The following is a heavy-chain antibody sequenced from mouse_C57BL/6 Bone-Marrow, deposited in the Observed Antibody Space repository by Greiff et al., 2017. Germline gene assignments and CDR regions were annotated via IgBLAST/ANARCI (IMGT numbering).Heavy chain of an antibody. CDR3: ARGSGLPWFAY. CDR2: IDPSDSYT. V-gene: IGHV1-69*01. Sequence: QVQLQQPGAELVMPGASVKLSCKASGYTFTSYWMHWVKQRPGQGLEWIGEIDPSDSYTNYNQKFKGKSTLTVDKSSSTAYMQLSSLTSEDFAGYYCARGSGLPWFAYWGQGTLVTVSA. J-gene: IGHJ3*01. CDR1: GYTFTSYW. D-gene: IGHD3-2*02.